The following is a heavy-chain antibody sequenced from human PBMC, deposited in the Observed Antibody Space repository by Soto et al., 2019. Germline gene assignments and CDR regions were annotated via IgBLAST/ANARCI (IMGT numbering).Heavy chain of an antibody. V-gene: IGHV1-18*01. CDR2: ISTDKGKT. J-gene: IGHJ4*02. Sequence: ASVKVSCKASGYTFTSYGISWVRQAPGQGLEWMGWISTDKGKTNYAQKFQGRVTMTTDTSTSTAYMELRSLRSDDTAVYYCATRSPAFDYWGQGTFVTVSS. CDR1: GYTFTSYG. CDR3: ATRSPAFDY.